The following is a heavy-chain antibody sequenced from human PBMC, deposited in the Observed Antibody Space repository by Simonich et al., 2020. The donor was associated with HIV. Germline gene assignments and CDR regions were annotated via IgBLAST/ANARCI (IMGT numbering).Heavy chain of an antibody. J-gene: IGHJ4*02. Sequence: QVQLVQSGAEVKKPGASVKVSCKASGYTFTSYDINWVRQATGQGLEVRGWMNPNSGGTIYTQKFQGRVTMTRDTSISTAYMELNSLRSDDTAVYYCARGPTRGLDYWGQGTLLTVSS. CDR3: ARGPTRGLDY. CDR2: MNPNSGGT. D-gene: IGHD3-10*01. CDR1: GYTFTSYD. V-gene: IGHV1-2*02.